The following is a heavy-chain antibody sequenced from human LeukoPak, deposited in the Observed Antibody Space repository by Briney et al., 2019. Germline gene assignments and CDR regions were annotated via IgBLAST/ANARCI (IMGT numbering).Heavy chain of an antibody. J-gene: IGHJ4*02. D-gene: IGHD3-22*01. CDR2: ISGSGGST. CDR3: AKGRGVYDSSGYYSFDY. V-gene: IGHV3-23*01. Sequence: GGSLRLSCAASGFTFSSYAMSWVRQAPGKGLEWVSAISGSGGSTYYADSVKGRFTISRDNSKNTLYLQMNSLRAEDTAVYYCAKGRGVYDSSGYYSFDYWGQGTLVTVSS. CDR1: GFTFSSYA.